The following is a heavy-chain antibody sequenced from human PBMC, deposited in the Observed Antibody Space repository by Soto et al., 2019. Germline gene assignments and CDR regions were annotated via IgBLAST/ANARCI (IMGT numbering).Heavy chain of an antibody. CDR1: GYTFTSYD. D-gene: IGHD4-17*01. J-gene: IGHJ6*03. CDR2: MNPNSGNT. V-gene: IGHV1-8*01. Sequence: AASVKVSCKTSGYTFTSYDINWVRQATGQGLEWMGWMNPNSGNTGYAQKFQGRVTMTRNTSISTAYMELSSLRSEDTAVYYCARRGAVTSGHYYYYYMDVWGKGTTVTVSS. CDR3: ARRGAVTSGHYYYYYMDV.